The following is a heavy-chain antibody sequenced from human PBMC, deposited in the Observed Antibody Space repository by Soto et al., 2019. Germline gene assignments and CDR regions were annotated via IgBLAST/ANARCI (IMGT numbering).Heavy chain of an antibody. CDR2: INPKSGGT. V-gene: IGHV1-2*04. CDR1: GYNYTGYY. D-gene: IGHD3-16*01. CDR3: AIDSIRLRSIDV. J-gene: IGHJ6*02. Sequence: ASVKVSCKASGYNYTGYYMHWVRQAPGQGLEWMGRINPKSGGTNYAQKFQGWVTMTRDTSISTAYMELTRLRSDDTAVYYCAIDSIRLRSIDVWGQGTTVTVS.